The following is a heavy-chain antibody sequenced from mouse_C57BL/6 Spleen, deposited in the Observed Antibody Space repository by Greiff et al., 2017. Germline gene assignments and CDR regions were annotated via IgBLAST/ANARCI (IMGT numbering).Heavy chain of an antibody. CDR1: GYTFTSYS. Sequence: VQLQQPGAELVMPGASVKLSCKASGYTFTSYSMHWVKQRPGQGLEWIGEIDPSASYTNYNQKFKGQSTLTVDKSSSTAYMQLSSVTSEDSAVYYCAHDYGSSYGFAYWGQGTLVTVSA. V-gene: IGHV1-69*01. CDR2: IDPSASYT. CDR3: AHDYGSSYGFAY. D-gene: IGHD1-1*01. J-gene: IGHJ3*01.